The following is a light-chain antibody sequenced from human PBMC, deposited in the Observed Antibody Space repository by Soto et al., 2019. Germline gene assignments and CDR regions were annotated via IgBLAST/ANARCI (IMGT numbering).Light chain of an antibody. V-gene: IGKV1-39*01. Sequence: DIQMTQSPSTLYASVGDRVTITCRASQSISSWLAWYQQKPGKGPNLLIYAASSLQRGVPSRFSGSGSGTDFTLTISSLQPEDFATYYCQQSYSTPLTFGGGTKVDIK. CDR2: AAS. CDR1: QSISSW. J-gene: IGKJ4*01. CDR3: QQSYSTPLT.